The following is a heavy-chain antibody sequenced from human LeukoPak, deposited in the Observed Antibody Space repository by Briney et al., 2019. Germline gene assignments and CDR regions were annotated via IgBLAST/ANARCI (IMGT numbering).Heavy chain of an antibody. CDR2: TYSGGST. CDR3: ARSRIWFGDPDAFDI. V-gene: IGHV3-53*04. Sequence: GGSLRLSCAASGFTVSSNYMSWVRQAPGKGLEWVSVTYSGGSTYYADSVKGRFTISRHNSKNTLYLQMNSLRAEDTAVYYCARSRIWFGDPDAFDIWGQGQWSPSLQ. CDR1: GFTVSSNY. J-gene: IGHJ3*02. D-gene: IGHD3-10*01.